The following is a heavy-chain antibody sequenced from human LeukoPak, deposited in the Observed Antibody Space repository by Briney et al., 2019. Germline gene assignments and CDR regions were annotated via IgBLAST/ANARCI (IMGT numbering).Heavy chain of an antibody. CDR2: IYSGGST. V-gene: IGHV3-53*01. CDR1: GFTVSSNY. D-gene: IGHD2-2*01. J-gene: IGHJ6*03. CDR3: AKLPAAVYYYYYYMDV. Sequence: GGSLRLSCAASGFTVSSNYMSWVRQAPGKGLEWVSVIYSGGSTYYADSVKGRFTISRDNSKNTLYLQMNSLRAEDTAVYYCAKLPAAVYYYYYYMDVWDKGTTVTVSS.